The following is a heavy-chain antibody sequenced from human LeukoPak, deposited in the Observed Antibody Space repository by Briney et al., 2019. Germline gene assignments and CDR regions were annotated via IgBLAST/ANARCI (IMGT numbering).Heavy chain of an antibody. J-gene: IGHJ6*02. CDR1: GFTFSSYW. CDR3: TRDHGLDV. V-gene: IGHV3-74*01. CDR2: INSDGSAT. Sequence: PGGSLRLSCAASGFTFSSYWMSWVRQAPGKGLMWVSQINSDGSATSCADPVKGRCTISRDNAKNMLYLEMSSLRVEDTAVYFCTRDHGLDVWGQGTTVTVSS.